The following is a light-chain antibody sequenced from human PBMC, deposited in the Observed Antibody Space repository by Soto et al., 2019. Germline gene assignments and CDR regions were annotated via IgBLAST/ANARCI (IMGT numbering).Light chain of an antibody. V-gene: IGKV3-15*01. J-gene: IGKJ5*01. CDR3: QQYNKWPPIT. Sequence: EIVMTQSPATLSVSPGERVTLSCRASQSISRSLAWYQQQPGQAPRLLIYGASTRATGIPARFSGSGSGTEFTLTISSLQSEDFAVYYCQQYNKWPPITFGQGTRLEI. CDR1: QSISRS. CDR2: GAS.